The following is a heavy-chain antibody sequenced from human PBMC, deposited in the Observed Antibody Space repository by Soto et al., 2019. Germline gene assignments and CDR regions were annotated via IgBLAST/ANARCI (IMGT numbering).Heavy chain of an antibody. D-gene: IGHD3-3*01. J-gene: IGHJ4*02. CDR2: IDTSGTKI. CDR3: ASHYDMWSGYLSPVDC. V-gene: IGHV3-11*01. Sequence: QVQLVESGGDLVKPGGSLRLSCAASGYTFSDYYMSWIRQAPGKGLEWISYIDTSGTKIYYADSVKGRFTITRDNAKTSLYLEMNSLRDEDTAVYYCASHYDMWSGYLSPVDCWGQGTLVTVSS. CDR1: GYTFSDYY.